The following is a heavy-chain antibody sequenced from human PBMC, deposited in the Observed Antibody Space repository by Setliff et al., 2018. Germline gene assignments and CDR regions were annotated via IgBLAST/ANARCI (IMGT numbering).Heavy chain of an antibody. J-gene: IGHJ4*02. CDR3: SRLVRYCTTTACQRASGAEV. Sequence: GASVKVSCKSSGFTFTDYGITWVRQVPGQGLEGMGWINNYNFNTQYAQKFQGRVTVTTDTSTTTAYMELRSLRADDTAVYYCSRLVRYCTTTACQRASGAEVWGQGTVVTVSS. CDR1: GFTFTDYG. V-gene: IGHV1-18*01. D-gene: IGHD2-8*01. CDR2: INNYNFNT.